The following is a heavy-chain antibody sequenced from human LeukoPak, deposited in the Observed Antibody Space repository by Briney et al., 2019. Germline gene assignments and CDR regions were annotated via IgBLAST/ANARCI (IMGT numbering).Heavy chain of an antibody. V-gene: IGHV4-59*08. D-gene: IGHD4-23*01. J-gene: IGHJ4*02. Sequence: SETLSLTCTVSGGSISSYYWSWIRQPPGKGLEWIGYIYYSGSTNYNPSLKSRVTISVDTSKNQFSLKLSSVAAADTAVYYCARLPAPHHDHGGNHRDYLGQGTLVTVSS. CDR3: ARLPAPHHDHGGNHRDY. CDR1: GGSISSYY. CDR2: IYYSGST.